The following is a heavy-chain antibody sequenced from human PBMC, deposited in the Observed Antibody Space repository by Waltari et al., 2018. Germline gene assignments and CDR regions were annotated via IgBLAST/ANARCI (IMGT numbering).Heavy chain of an antibody. D-gene: IGHD2-15*01. J-gene: IGHJ6*02. CDR1: GFIFRDFY. CDR3: ANHRPGGYGRDV. CDR2: IKADGSGA. V-gene: IGHV3-74*01. Sequence: EGQRVGSGGGLVQPGGSLRLSCAASGFIFRDFYKHWVRQAPGKGLVWVSRIKADGSGATYADSVRGRFTISRDNTKSTLYLQMNSLRVDDTAVYYCANHRPGGYGRDVWGQGTTGTVSS.